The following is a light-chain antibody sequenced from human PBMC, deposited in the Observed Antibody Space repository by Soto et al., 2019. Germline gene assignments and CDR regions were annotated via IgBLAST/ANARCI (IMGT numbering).Light chain of an antibody. CDR2: APS. CDR1: QGIRND. J-gene: IGKJ4*01. Sequence: DTQMTQSPSSLSASVGDRVTITCRASQGIRNDLDWYQQKPGKAPKRLISAPSSLQSQVPSRFSGSGSGTEFTLTISSLQPEDFATYYCLQHNSYPLTFGGGTKVDIK. CDR3: LQHNSYPLT. V-gene: IGKV1-17*01.